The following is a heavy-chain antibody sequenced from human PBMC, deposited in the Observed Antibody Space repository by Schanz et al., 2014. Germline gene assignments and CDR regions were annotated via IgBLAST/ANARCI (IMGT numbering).Heavy chain of an antibody. Sequence: VQLVESGGGVVQPGRSLRLSCAVSGFTFSSYGMHWVRQAPGKGLEWVSAITDRGGSTFYADSVKGRFTISRDSAKNSLYLQMNSLRAEDTAVYYCARQRSYFYAMDVWGQGTTVTVSS. CDR2: ITDRGGST. J-gene: IGHJ6*02. V-gene: IGHV3-21*04. CDR1: GFTFSSYG. CDR3: ARQRSYFYAMDV.